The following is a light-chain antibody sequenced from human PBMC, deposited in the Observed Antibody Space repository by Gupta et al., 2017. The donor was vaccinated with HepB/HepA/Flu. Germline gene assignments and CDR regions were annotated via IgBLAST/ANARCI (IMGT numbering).Light chain of an antibody. CDR1: LSVSSSY. CDR2: GAS. Sequence: EIVLTQSPGTLSLSPGERATLSCRASLSVSSSYLAWYQQKPGQAPRLLIYGASSRATGIPDRFSGSGSGTDFTLTISRLEPEDFAVYYCQQYVSSPLTFGGGTKVEIK. V-gene: IGKV3-20*01. CDR3: QQYVSSPLT. J-gene: IGKJ4*01.